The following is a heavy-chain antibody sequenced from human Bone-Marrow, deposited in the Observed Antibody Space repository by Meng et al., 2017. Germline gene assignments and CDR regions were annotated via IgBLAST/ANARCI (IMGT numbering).Heavy chain of an antibody. J-gene: IGHJ4*02. CDR1: GGSISSYY. Sequence: GSLRLSCTVSGGSISSYYWSWIRQPAGKGLEWIGRIYTSGSTNYNPSLKSRVTMSVDTSKNQFSLKLSSVTAADTAVYYCARGPINGDYECWGQGTLVTVSS. V-gene: IGHV4-4*07. D-gene: IGHD4-17*01. CDR3: ARGPINGDYEC. CDR2: IYTSGST.